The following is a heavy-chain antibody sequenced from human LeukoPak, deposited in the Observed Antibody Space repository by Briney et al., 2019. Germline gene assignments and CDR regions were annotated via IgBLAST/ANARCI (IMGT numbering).Heavy chain of an antibody. D-gene: IGHD1-26*01. CDR1: GGSVSSGGYY. CDR2: IYYSGST. V-gene: IGHV4-31*03. J-gene: IGHJ6*02. CDR3: AGGVLPAYYGMDV. Sequence: SQTLSLTCTVSGGSVSSGGYYWSWIRQHPGKGLEWIGYIYYSGSTYYNPSLKSRVTISVDTSKNQFSLKLSSVTAADTAVYYCAGGVLPAYYGMDVWGQGTTVTVSS.